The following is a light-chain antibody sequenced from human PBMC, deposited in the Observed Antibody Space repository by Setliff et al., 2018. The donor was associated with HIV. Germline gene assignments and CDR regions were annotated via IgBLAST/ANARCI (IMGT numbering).Light chain of an antibody. Sequence: QSALTQPASVSGSPGQSITISCSGASSDIGSYNLVSWYQQFPGKAPKLIIYEGTKRPSGISIRFSASKSDNTASLTISGLQAEDEADYHCSSYGSSGTCLFGGGTKVTVL. V-gene: IGLV2-23*01. CDR1: SSDIGSYNL. CDR2: EGT. J-gene: IGLJ3*02. CDR3: SSYGSSGTCL.